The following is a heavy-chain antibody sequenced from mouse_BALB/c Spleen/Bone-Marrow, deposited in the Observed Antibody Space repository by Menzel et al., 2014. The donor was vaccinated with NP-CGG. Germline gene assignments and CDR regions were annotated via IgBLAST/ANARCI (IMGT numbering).Heavy chain of an antibody. CDR2: ISSGGST. Sequence: EVHLVESGGGLVEPGGSLKLSCAASGFTFSSYAMSWVRQTPEKRLEWVASISSGGSTYYPDSVKGRFTISRDNARNILYLQMSSLRSEDTAMYYCARGDSSGYPYAMDYWGQGTSVTVSS. V-gene: IGHV5-6-5*01. D-gene: IGHD3-2*01. CDR1: GFTFSSYA. J-gene: IGHJ4*01. CDR3: ARGDSSGYPYAMDY.